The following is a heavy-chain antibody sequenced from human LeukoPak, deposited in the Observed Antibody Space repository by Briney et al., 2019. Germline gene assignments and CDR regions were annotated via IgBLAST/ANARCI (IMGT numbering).Heavy chain of an antibody. D-gene: IGHD3-9*01. CDR1: GGSISSSNW. Sequence: SETLSLTCAVSGGSISSSNWWSWVRQPPGKGLEWIGEIYHSGSTNYNPSLKSRVTISVDKSKNQFSLKLSSVTAADTAVYYCARGSSLRYFDWLPYGYYFDYWGQGTLVTVSS. CDR3: ARGSSLRYFDWLPYGYYFDY. J-gene: IGHJ4*02. CDR2: IYHSGST. V-gene: IGHV4-4*02.